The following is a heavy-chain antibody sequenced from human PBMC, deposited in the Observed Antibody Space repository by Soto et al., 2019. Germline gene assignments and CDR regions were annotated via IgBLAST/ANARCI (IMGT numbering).Heavy chain of an antibody. CDR3: ARRNEISAGGLVYFDP. D-gene: IGHD6-13*01. V-gene: IGHV4-30-4*01. CDR1: GGSISSGNYY. J-gene: IGHJ5*02. CDR2: IHYSGNT. Sequence: SETLSITCTVSGGSISSGNYYWSWIRQPPGKGLEWIGYIHYSGNTYYNPSLKSRVTISVDTSKNQFSLRLSSVTAADTAVYYCARRNEISAGGLVYFDPWGRGTLVPVSS.